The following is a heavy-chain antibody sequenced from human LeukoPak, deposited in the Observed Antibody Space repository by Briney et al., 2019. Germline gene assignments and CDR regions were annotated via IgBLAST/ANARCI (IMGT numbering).Heavy chain of an antibody. D-gene: IGHD3-22*01. CDR1: GGSISSYY. V-gene: IGHV4-4*07. Sequence: PSGTLSLTCAVSGGSISSYYWSWIRQPPGKGLEWIGRIYTSGSTNYNPSLKSRVTMSVDTSKNQFSLKLSSVTAADTAVYYCARDRYYYDSSGQFGVFDYWGQGTLVTVSS. CDR3: ARDRYYYDSSGQFGVFDY. CDR2: IYTSGST. J-gene: IGHJ4*02.